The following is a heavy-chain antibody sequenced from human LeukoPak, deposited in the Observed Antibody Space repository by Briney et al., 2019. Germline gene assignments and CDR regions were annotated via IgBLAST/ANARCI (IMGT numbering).Heavy chain of an antibody. J-gene: IGHJ5*02. Sequence: SEALSLTCTVSGGSISSSSYYCGWIRQPPGKGLEWIGSIYYSGSTYYNPSLKSRVTISVDTSKNQFSLKLSSVTAADTAVYYCARHKGGPYDFWSGRYNWFDPWGQGTLVTVSS. CDR2: IYYSGST. CDR3: ARHKGGPYDFWSGRYNWFDP. CDR1: GGSISSSSYY. D-gene: IGHD3-3*01. V-gene: IGHV4-39*01.